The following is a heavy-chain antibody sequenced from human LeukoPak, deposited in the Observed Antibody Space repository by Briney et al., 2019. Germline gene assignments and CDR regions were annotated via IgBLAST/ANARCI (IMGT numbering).Heavy chain of an antibody. J-gene: IGHJ6*03. Sequence: ASVKVSCKASGYTFTSYGISWVRQAPGQGLEWMGWISAYNGNTNYAQKLQGRVTMTIDTSTSTAYMEMRSLRSDDTAKYYCARTHSNGWYSLGYYYMDVWGQGTTVTVSS. CDR2: ISAYNGNT. V-gene: IGHV1-18*01. D-gene: IGHD6-19*01. CDR1: GYTFTSYG. CDR3: ARTHSNGWYSLGYYYMDV.